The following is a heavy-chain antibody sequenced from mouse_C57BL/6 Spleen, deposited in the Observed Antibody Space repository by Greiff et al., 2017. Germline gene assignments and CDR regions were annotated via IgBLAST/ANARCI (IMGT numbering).Heavy chain of an antibody. J-gene: IGHJ2*01. CDR3: ARGNSKDY. CDR1: GYAFTNYL. V-gene: IGHV1-54*01. CDR2: INPGSGGT. Sequence: QVQLQQSGAELVRPGTSVKVSCKASGYAFTNYLIEWVKQRPGQGLEWIGVINPGSGGTNYNEKFKGKATLTADKSSSTAYMQLSSLTSEDSAVYFCARGNSKDYWSQGTTRTVSS. D-gene: IGHD2-5*01.